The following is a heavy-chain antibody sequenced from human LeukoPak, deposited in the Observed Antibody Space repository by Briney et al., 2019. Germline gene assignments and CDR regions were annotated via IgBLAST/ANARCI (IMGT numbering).Heavy chain of an antibody. Sequence: GGSLRLSCAASGFTFSSYGMSWVRQAPGKGLEWVSVISGSGGSTYYADSVKGRFTISRDNSKNTLYLQMNSLRAEDTAVYYCARVYRRGYGDYDAFDIWGQGTMVTVSS. V-gene: IGHV3-23*01. CDR1: GFTFSSYG. CDR2: ISGSGGST. CDR3: ARVYRRGYGDYDAFDI. D-gene: IGHD4-17*01. J-gene: IGHJ3*02.